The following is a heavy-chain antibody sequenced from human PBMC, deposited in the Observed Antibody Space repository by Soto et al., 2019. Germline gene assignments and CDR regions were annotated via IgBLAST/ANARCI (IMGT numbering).Heavy chain of an antibody. V-gene: IGHV3-53*02. CDR1: GFTVSSHY. CDR2: LYASDST. CDR3: ATTVTRLIAFDV. J-gene: IGHJ3*01. Sequence: EVQLVETGGGLIQPGGSLRLSCAASGFTVSSHYMSWVRQTSGKGLEWVSILYASDSTFYADSVEGRFTIYRDNSKNTVFLKLNNLRAEDTAEYYCATTVTRLIAFDVWGQGTMVNVSS. D-gene: IGHD4-17*01.